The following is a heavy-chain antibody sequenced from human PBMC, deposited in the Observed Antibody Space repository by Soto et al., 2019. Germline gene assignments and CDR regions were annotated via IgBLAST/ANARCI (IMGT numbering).Heavy chain of an antibody. D-gene: IGHD1-20*01. CDR1: GFTFSSYA. J-gene: IGHJ4*02. Sequence: EVQLLESGGGLIQPGGSLRLSCAASGFTFSSYAMTWVRQAPGKGLEWVSTISGTGANTYYADSVKGRFTISRDNSKNTVYLQMNSLRAVDTAVYYCVKAVYLLDFDYWGQGTLVTVSS. CDR3: VKAVYLLDFDY. CDR2: ISGTGANT. V-gene: IGHV3-23*01.